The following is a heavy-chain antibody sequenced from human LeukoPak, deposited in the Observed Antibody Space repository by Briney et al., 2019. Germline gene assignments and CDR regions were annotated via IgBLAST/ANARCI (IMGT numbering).Heavy chain of an antibody. J-gene: IGHJ4*02. D-gene: IGHD2-21*02. Sequence: GGSLRLPCAASGFTFSSYEMNWVRQAPGKGLEWVSYISSSGSTIYYADSVKGRFTISRDNAKNSLYLQMNSLRAEDTAVYYCARSQYCGGDCYLRLFDYWGQGTLVTVSS. V-gene: IGHV3-48*03. CDR2: ISSSGSTI. CDR3: ARSQYCGGDCYLRLFDY. CDR1: GFTFSSYE.